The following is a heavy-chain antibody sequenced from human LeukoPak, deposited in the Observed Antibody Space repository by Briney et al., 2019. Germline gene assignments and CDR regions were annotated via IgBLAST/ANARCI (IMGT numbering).Heavy chain of an antibody. CDR2: ITGDGKTK. Sequence: GGSLRLSCAASGFSISTYEMNWVRQAPGKGLEWISYITGDGKTKYYAPSEKGRFTISRDNAKNSVYLQMSSLRAEDTAVYYCARDLSIDYWGQGTLVTVSS. CDR1: GFSISTYE. J-gene: IGHJ4*02. V-gene: IGHV3-48*03. CDR3: ARDLSIDY.